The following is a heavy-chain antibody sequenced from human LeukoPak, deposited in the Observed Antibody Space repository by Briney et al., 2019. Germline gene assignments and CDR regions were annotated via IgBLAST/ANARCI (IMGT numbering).Heavy chain of an antibody. D-gene: IGHD6-13*01. V-gene: IGHV3-20*04. CDR2: INWNGGST. J-gene: IGHJ4*02. Sequence: GGSLRLSCAASGFTFSSYGMSWVRQAPGKGLEWVSGINWNGGSTGYADSVKGRFTISRDNAKNSLYLQMNSLRAEDTALYYCARGGIAAAGTDYWGQGTLVTVSS. CDR3: ARGGIAAAGTDY. CDR1: GFTFSSYG.